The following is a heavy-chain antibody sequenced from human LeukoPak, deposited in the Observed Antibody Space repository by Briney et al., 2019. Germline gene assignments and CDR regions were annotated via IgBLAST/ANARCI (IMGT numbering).Heavy chain of an antibody. CDR2: IYSGGST. J-gene: IGHJ4*02. V-gene: IGHV3-53*01. CDR3: ASNRTRWLGQH. CDR1: GFTVSSNY. Sequence: GGSLRLSCAASGFTVSSNYMSWVRQAPGKGLEWVSVIYSGGSTYYADSVKGRFTISRDNSKDTLYLQINSLRAEDTAMYFCASNRTRWLGQHWGQGTLVTVSS. D-gene: IGHD6-19*01.